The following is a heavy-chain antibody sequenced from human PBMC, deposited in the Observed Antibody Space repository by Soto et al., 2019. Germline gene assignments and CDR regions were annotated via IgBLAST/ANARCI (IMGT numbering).Heavy chain of an antibody. CDR1: GGSISSGDYY. CDR3: ARKISDNWFDP. J-gene: IGHJ5*02. Sequence: SETLSLTCTVSGGSISSGDYYWSWIRQPPGKGLEWIGYIYYSGSTYYNPSLKSRVTISVDTSKNQFSLKLSSVTAADTAVYYCARKISDNWFDPWGQGTLVTVSS. V-gene: IGHV4-30-4*01. CDR2: IYYSGST.